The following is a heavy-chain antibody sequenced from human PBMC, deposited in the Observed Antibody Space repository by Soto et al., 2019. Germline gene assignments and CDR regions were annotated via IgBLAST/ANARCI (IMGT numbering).Heavy chain of an antibody. Sequence: QITLKESGPTLVKPTQTLTLTCTFSGFSLSTSGVGVGWIRQPPGKALEWLALIYWDDDKRYSPSLKSRLTIPKDTSKNQVVLTMTNMDPVDTATYYCAHNDYGDYPTGFDPWGQGTLVTVSS. CDR3: AHNDYGDYPTGFDP. CDR2: IYWDDDK. CDR1: GFSLSTSGVG. J-gene: IGHJ5*02. D-gene: IGHD4-17*01. V-gene: IGHV2-5*02.